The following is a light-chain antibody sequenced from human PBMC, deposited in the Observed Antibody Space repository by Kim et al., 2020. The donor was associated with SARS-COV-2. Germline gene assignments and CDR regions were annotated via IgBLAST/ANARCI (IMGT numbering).Light chain of an antibody. CDR1: QSVTSF. V-gene: IGKV3-20*01. CDR3: QQYGSSPNT. CDR2: AAS. Sequence: SWSPDERATLSCRARQSVTSFLACYQPTRGQAPRLLMYAASTRAIGIPDRFSGSGSGTDFTLSISRLETEDFAVYYCQQYGSSPNTFGLGTKLEI. J-gene: IGKJ2*01.